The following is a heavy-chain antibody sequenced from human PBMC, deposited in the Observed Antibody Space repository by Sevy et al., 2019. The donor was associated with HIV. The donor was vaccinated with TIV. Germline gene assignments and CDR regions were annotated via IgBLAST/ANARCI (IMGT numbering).Heavy chain of an antibody. Sequence: GGSLRLSCAASGFTFSSYAMHWVRQAPGKGLEWVAVISYDGSNKYYEDSVKGRFTISRDNSKNTLYLQMNSLRAEDTAVYYCARDSVAARPSAFFFDYWGQGTLVTVSS. CDR2: ISYDGSNK. V-gene: IGHV3-30-3*01. CDR3: ARDSVAARPSAFFFDY. D-gene: IGHD6-6*01. CDR1: GFTFSSYA. J-gene: IGHJ4*02.